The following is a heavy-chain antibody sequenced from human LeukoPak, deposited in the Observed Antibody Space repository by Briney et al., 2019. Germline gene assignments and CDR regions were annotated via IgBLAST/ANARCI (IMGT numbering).Heavy chain of an antibody. CDR3: ARALVYNYYDRGDGAFDI. CDR1: GGSISSGSYY. D-gene: IGHD3-22*01. J-gene: IGHJ3*02. CDR2: IYTSGST. V-gene: IGHV4-61*02. Sequence: SQPLSLTCTVSGGSISSGSYYWSWIRQPAGQGLEWIGRIYTSGSTNYNPSLKSRVTISVDTSKNQFSLKLSSVTAADTAVYYCARALVYNYYDRGDGAFDIWGQGTMVTVSS.